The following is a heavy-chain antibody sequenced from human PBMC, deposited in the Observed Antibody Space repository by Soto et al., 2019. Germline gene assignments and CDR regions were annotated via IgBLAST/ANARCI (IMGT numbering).Heavy chain of an antibody. CDR1: GYTFTSYY. CDR2: INPSGGST. V-gene: IGHV1-46*01. CDR3: ARDLFNREQLGGLDY. Sequence: ASVKVSCKASGYTFTSYYMHWVRQAPGQGLEWMGIINPSGGSTSYAQKFQGRVTMTRDTSTSTVYMELSSLRSEDTAVYYCARDLFNREQLGGLDYWGQGTLVTVSS. D-gene: IGHD6-6*01. J-gene: IGHJ4*02.